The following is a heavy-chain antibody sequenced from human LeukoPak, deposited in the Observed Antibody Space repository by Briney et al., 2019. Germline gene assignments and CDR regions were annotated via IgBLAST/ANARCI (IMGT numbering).Heavy chain of an antibody. CDR2: ISGSGGST. V-gene: IGHV3-23*01. D-gene: IGHD3-10*01. CDR3: AKDLHPYYYGSGSYPAFDY. CDR1: GFTFSSYA. Sequence: GGSLRLSCAASGFTFSSYAMSWVRQAPGKGLEWVSAISGSGGSTYYADSVKGRFTISRDNSKNTLYLQMNSLRAEDTAVYYCAKDLHPYYYGSGSYPAFDYWGQGTLVTVSS. J-gene: IGHJ4*02.